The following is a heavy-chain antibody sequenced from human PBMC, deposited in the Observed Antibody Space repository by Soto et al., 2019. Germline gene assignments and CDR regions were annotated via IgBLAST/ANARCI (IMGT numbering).Heavy chain of an antibody. D-gene: IGHD3-16*02. Sequence: SSETLSLTCTVSGGSINSGDYNWSWIRQSPGKGLEWIGAIYCIGSTYYNPSLKSRIRISVDTSKNQFSLKVNSVTAADTAVYYWARDYRDPSAGAMDGLGQGTTVIFSS. V-gene: IGHV4-30-4*08. CDR1: GGSINSGDYN. J-gene: IGHJ6*02. CDR3: ARDYRDPSAGAMDG. CDR2: IYCIGST.